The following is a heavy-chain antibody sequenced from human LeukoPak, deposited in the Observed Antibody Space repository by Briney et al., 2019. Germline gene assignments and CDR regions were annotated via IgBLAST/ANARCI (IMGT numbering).Heavy chain of an antibody. CDR3: ARGSGYSGSYEFDY. Sequence: SETLSLTCTVSGGSISSYYWSWIRQPAGKGLEWIGRIYTSGSTNYNPSLKSRVTMPVDTSKNQFSLKLSSVTAADTAVYYCARGSGYSGSYEFDYWGQGTLVTVSS. CDR1: GGSISSYY. CDR2: IYTSGST. D-gene: IGHD1-26*01. V-gene: IGHV4-4*07. J-gene: IGHJ4*02.